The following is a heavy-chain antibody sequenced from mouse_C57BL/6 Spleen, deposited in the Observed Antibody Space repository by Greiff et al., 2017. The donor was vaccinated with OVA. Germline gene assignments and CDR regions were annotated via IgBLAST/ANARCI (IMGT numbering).Heavy chain of an antibody. D-gene: IGHD2-5*01. V-gene: IGHV1-69*01. CDR1: GYTFTSYW. CDR3: ARSNSNYRFDY. Sequence: QVQLQQPGAELVMPGASVKLSCKASGYTFTSYWMHWVKQRPGQGLEWIGEIDPSDSYTNYNQKFKGKSTLTVDKSSSTAYMQLSSLTSEDSAVYYCARSNSNYRFDYWGQGTTLTVSS. CDR2: IDPSDSYT. J-gene: IGHJ2*01.